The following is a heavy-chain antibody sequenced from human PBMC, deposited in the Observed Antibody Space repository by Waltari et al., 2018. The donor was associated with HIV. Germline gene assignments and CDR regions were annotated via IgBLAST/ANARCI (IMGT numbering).Heavy chain of an antibody. CDR3: AAGRWGDHFGY. J-gene: IGHJ4*02. D-gene: IGHD3-16*01. CDR1: GFTFTSSA. CDR2: IVVGSGNT. V-gene: IGHV1-58*01. Sequence: QMQLVQSGPEVKKPGTSVKVSCKASGFTFTSSAVQWVRQARGQRLEWIGWIVVGSGNTNYAQKFQERVTITRDMSTSTAYMELSSLRSEDTAVYYCAAGRWGDHFGYWGQGTLVTVSS.